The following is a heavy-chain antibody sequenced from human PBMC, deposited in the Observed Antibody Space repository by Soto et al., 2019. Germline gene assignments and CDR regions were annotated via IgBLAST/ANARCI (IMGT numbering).Heavy chain of an antibody. CDR3: ATGSVVVRDFDY. V-gene: IGHV1-8*02. J-gene: IGHJ4*02. Sequence: WAGVKVSCKASGYTFTSSGMSWVRQAPGQGREGMGWISAHTGSSEYAQRFQGRVTMTRNNSISTAYMELSSLRSEDTAVYYCATGSVVVRDFDYWCQGILLTVSS. CDR2: ISAHTGSS. D-gene: IGHD2-15*01. CDR1: GYTFTSSG.